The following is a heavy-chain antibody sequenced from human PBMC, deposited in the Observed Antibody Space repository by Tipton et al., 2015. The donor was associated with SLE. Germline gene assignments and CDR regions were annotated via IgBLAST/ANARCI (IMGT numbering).Heavy chain of an antibody. CDR3: ATWRYSSSLDY. D-gene: IGHD6-6*01. J-gene: IGHJ4*02. CDR2: ISWNSGSI. V-gene: IGHV3-9*01. CDR1: GFTFDDYA. Sequence: SLRLSCAASGFTFDDYAMHWVRQAPGKGLEWVSGISWNSGSIGYADSVKGRFTISRDNAKNSVYLQMNSLRADDTAVYYCATWRYSSSLDYWGQGILVTVSS.